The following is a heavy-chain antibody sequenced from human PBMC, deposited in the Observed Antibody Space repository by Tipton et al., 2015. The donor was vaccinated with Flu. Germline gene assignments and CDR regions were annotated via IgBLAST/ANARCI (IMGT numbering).Heavy chain of an antibody. Sequence: QVQLVQSGAEVKRPGASVKVSCKASGYTFTSYGISWVRQAPGQGLEWMGWISAYNGNTNYAQNLQGRVTMTTDTSTDTAYMELRSLRSEETAVYDCARCGAVISLNNGFDPWGQGTLGNVSS. J-gene: IGHJ5*02. CDR1: GYTFTSYG. CDR2: ISAYNGNT. CDR3: ARCGAVISLNNGFDP. V-gene: IGHV1-18*01. D-gene: IGHD3-10*01.